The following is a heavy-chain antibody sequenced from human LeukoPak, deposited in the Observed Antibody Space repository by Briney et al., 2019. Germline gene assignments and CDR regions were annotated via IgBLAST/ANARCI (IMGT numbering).Heavy chain of an antibody. V-gene: IGHV3-23*01. CDR3: AKATIVIAAADNFDY. CDR2: ISGSGGST. D-gene: IGHD6-13*01. J-gene: IGHJ4*02. CDR1: GFTFSSYW. Sequence: GGSLRLSCAASGFTFSSYWMSWVRQAPGKGLEWVSAISGSGGSTYYADSVKGRFTISRDNSKNTLYLQMNSLRAEDTAVYYCAKATIVIAAADNFDYWGQGTLVTVSS.